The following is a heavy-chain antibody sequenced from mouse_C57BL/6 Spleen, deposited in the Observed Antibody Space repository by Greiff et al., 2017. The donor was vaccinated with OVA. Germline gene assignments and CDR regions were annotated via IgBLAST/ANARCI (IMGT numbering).Heavy chain of an antibody. J-gene: IGHJ4*01. V-gene: IGHV1-55*01. CDR3: ARSELTGVSMDY. CDR1: GYTFTSYW. D-gene: IGHD4-1*01. CDR2: IYPGSGST. Sequence: VQLQQPGAELVKPGASVKMSCKASGYTFTSYWLTWVKQRPGQGLEWIGDIYPGSGSTTYNEKFKSKATLTVDTSSSTAYMQLSSLTSEDAAVYYCARSELTGVSMDYWGQGTSVTVSS.